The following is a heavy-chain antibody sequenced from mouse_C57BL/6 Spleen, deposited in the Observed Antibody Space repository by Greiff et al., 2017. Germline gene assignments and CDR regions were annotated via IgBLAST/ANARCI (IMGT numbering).Heavy chain of an antibody. J-gene: IGHJ1*03. CDR3: ARLYGNYDWYCDV. CDR2: IYPSDSET. D-gene: IGHD2-1*01. CDR1: GYTFTSYW. Sequence: QVQLQQPGAELVRPGSSVKLSCKASGYTFTSYWMDWVKQRPGQGLEWIGNIYPSDSETHYNQKFKDKATLTVDKSSSTAYMQLSSLTSEDSAVYYCARLYGNYDWYCDVWGTGTTVTVSS. V-gene: IGHV1-61*01.